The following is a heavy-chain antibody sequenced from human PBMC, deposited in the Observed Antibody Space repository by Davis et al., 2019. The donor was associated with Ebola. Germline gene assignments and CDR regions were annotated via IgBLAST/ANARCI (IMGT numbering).Heavy chain of an antibody. CDR2: IYYSGST. CDR1: GGSISSYY. J-gene: IGHJ3*02. D-gene: IGHD3-22*01. CDR3: ARETYYYDSSGYHRGALDI. Sequence: MPSETLSLTCTVSGGSISSYYWSWIRQPPGKGLEWIGYIYYSGSTNYNPSLKSRVTISVDKSKNQFSLKLSSVTAADTAVYYCARETYYYDSSGYHRGALDIWGQGTMVTVSS. V-gene: IGHV4-59*12.